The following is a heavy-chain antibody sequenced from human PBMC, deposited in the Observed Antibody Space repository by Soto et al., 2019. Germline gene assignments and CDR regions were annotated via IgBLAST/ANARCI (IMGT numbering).Heavy chain of an antibody. CDR2: ISSSGST. V-gene: IGHV4-61*01. D-gene: IGHD3-22*01. Sequence: SETLSLTCSVSGGSVAGENVYWICIGQFSWNGPEWIGHISSSGSTNYNPSLKSRVTTSIDTSKNQFSLRLTSVTAADSAVYYCARALYYYRSGYNYYAIDSWGQGTLVTVSS. CDR3: ARALYYYRSGYNYYAIDS. CDR1: GGSVAGENVY. J-gene: IGHJ4*02.